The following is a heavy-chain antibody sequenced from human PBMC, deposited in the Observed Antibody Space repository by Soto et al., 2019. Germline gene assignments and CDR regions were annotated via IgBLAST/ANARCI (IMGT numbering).Heavy chain of an antibody. CDR3: ARGLVRGFSLGYYFDY. Sequence: PSDTLSLTCAVSGGSISSGGYSWSWIRQPPGKGLEWIGYIYHSGSTYYNPSLKSRVTISVDRSKNQFSLKLSSVTAADTAVYYCARGLVRGFSLGYYFDYWGQGTLVTGSS. J-gene: IGHJ4*02. CDR1: GGSISSGGYS. V-gene: IGHV4-30-2*01. CDR2: IYHSGST. D-gene: IGHD3-10*01.